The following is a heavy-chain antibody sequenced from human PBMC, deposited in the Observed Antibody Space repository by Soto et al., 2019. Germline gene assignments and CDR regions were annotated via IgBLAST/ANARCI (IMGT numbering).Heavy chain of an antibody. CDR3: ARVVVVPAAMPPYYYYYMDD. D-gene: IGHD2-2*01. Sequence: ASVKVSCKASGYTFTSYDINWVRHATGQGLEWMGWMNPNSGNTGYAQKFQGRVTMTRNTSISTAYMELSSLRSEDTAVYYCARVVVVPAAMPPYYYYYMDDWCKGTTVTVYS. CDR2: MNPNSGNT. V-gene: IGHV1-8*01. CDR1: GYTFTSYD. J-gene: IGHJ6*03.